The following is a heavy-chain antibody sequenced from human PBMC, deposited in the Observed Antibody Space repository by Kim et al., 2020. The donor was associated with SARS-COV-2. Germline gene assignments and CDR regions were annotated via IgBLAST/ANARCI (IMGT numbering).Heavy chain of an antibody. Sequence: TYCNPSLKRRVTISLDTSRNQFSLKLTSVTATDTAVYYCARGDYFYYAMDIWGQGTTVTVSS. CDR2: T. J-gene: IGHJ6*02. V-gene: IGHV4-30-2*04. CDR3: ARGDYFYYAMDI.